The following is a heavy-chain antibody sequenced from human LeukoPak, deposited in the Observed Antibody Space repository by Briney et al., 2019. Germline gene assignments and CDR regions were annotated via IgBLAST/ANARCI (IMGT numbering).Heavy chain of an antibody. CDR1: GFTFSSYS. J-gene: IGHJ3*02. CDR2: ISSSSSYI. Sequence: GGSLRLSCAASGFTFSSYSMNWVRQAPGKGLEWVSSISSSSSYIYYADSVKGRFTISRDNAKNSLYLQMNSLRAEDTAVYYCARDDDFWSGYTEGIADPLQGIWGQGTMVTVPS. CDR3: ARDDDFWSGYTEGIADPLQGI. V-gene: IGHV3-21*01. D-gene: IGHD3-3*01.